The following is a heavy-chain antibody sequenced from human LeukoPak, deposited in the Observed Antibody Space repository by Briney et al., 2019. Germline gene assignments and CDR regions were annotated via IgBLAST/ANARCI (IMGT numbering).Heavy chain of an antibody. J-gene: IGHJ4*02. CDR2: ISYDGSNK. CDR1: GFTFSSYA. CDR3: ARAESGYDLFDY. V-gene: IGHV3-30*04. D-gene: IGHD5-12*01. Sequence: GRSLRLSCAASGFTFSSYAMHWVRQAPGKGLEWVAVISYDGSNKYYADSVKGRFTISRDNSKNTLYLQMNSLRAEDTAVYYCARAESGYDLFDYWGQGTLVTVSS.